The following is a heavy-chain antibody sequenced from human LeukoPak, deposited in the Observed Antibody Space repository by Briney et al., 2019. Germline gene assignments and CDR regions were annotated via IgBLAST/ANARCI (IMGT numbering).Heavy chain of an antibody. CDR1: GLTFSSYW. CDR3: ARDLAGPPQEAFDI. J-gene: IGHJ3*02. Sequence: GGSLRLSCAASGLTFSSYWMSWVRQAPGKGLEWVANIKQDGSEKHYVDSVTGRFTISRDNTKNSLYLQMNSLRADDTAVYYCARDLAGPPQEAFDIWGQGTMVTVST. V-gene: IGHV3-7*01. CDR2: IKQDGSEK.